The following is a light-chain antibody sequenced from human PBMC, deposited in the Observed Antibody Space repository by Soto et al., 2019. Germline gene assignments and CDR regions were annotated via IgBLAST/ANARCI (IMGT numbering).Light chain of an antibody. Sequence: DIRRTQSPSTLSASLGDIVTVTCRASQSISTSLAWYQQKPGKAPKLLIYKASSLESGVPSRFSGSGSGTEFTLTISSLQPDDFATYYCQQYNSYSRTFGQGTKVDIK. CDR3: QQYNSYSRT. CDR2: KAS. V-gene: IGKV1-5*03. J-gene: IGKJ1*01. CDR1: QSISTS.